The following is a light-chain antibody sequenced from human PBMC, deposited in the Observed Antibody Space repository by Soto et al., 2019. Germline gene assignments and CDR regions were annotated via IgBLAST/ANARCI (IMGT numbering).Light chain of an antibody. CDR1: QSVSNNY. J-gene: IGKJ1*01. Sequence: IVLTKSAGALSLSTGERATLSCRASQSVSNNYLAWYQQKPGQAPRLLIYGASNRATGIPDSFSGSGSGTDFTLTISRLEDEDLTVYYCQQYGSSGTFGQGTKV. CDR2: GAS. CDR3: QQYGSSGT. V-gene: IGKV3-20*01.